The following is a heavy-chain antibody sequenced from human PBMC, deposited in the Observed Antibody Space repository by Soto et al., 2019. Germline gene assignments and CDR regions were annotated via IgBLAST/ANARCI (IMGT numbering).Heavy chain of an antibody. D-gene: IGHD3-3*01. J-gene: IGHJ4*02. Sequence: EVQVSESGGGLVRPGGSLRLSCEASGFTFGTYGMGWVRQAPGKGLEWVSTITGGNTYYAASVRGRFTISRDNYKNTLYLQMSSLRAEDTALYYCAKDKERGGYDSDFDSWGQGTLVTVSS. V-gene: IGHV3-23*01. CDR2: ITGGNT. CDR1: GFTFGTYG. CDR3: AKDKERGGYDSDFDS.